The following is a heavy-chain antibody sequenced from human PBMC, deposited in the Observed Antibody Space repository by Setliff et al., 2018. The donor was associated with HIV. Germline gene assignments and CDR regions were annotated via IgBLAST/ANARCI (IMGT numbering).Heavy chain of an antibody. CDR3: ARGARGYSYG. J-gene: IGHJ4*02. Sequence: GGSLRLSCASSGFIFSTFAMYWVRQAPGKGLEWVAVISYDGSKKYYADSVEGRFTISRDNANNSLYLQMNSLRAEDTAVYYCARGARGYSYGWGQGTLVTVSS. CDR1: GFIFSTFA. V-gene: IGHV3-30-3*01. D-gene: IGHD5-18*01. CDR2: ISYDGSKK.